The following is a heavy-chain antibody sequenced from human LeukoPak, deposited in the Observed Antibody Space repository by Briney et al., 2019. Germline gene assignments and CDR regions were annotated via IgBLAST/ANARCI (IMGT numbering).Heavy chain of an antibody. D-gene: IGHD6-13*01. V-gene: IGHV4-30-2*01. CDR2: IYHSGST. J-gene: IGHJ4*02. Sequence: SETLSLTCTVSGGSISSGGYYWSWIRQPPGKGLEWIGYIYHSGSTYYNPSLKSRVTISVDRSKNQFSLKLSSVTAADTAVYYCARDPSGIAAPREWNYWGQGTLVTVSS. CDR3: ARDPSGIAAPREWNY. CDR1: GGSISSGGYY.